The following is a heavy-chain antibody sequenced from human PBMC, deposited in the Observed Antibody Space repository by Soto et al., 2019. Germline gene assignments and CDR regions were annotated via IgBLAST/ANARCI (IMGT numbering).Heavy chain of an antibody. CDR2: IFHSGTT. J-gene: IGHJ4*02. CDR1: GYSIDKTNW. D-gene: IGHD3-10*01. V-gene: IGHV4-4*02. CDR3: ARETGARIDY. Sequence: SETLSLTCAVSGYSIDKTNWWGWVRQPPVKGLEWIGDIFHSGTTNYNPSLKSRVTISVDKSTNQFSLKLNSVTAADTAVYYCARETGARIDYWGQGALVTVSS.